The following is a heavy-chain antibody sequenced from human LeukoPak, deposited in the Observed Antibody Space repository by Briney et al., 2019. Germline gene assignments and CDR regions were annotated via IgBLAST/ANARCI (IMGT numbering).Heavy chain of an antibody. CDR2: IYHSGST. Sequence: SETLSLTCAVYGGSFSGYYWGWIRQPPGKGLEWIGSIYHSGSTYYNPSLKSRVTISVDTSKNQFSLKLSSVTAADTAVYYCARDGGLAATFCMDVWGKGTTVTISS. CDR3: ARDGGLAATFCMDV. CDR1: GGSFSGYY. V-gene: IGHV4-34*01. J-gene: IGHJ6*03. D-gene: IGHD6-13*01.